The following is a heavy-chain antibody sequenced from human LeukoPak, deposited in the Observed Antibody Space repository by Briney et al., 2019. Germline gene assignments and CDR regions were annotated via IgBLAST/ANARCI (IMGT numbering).Heavy chain of an antibody. CDR1: GFTFSSYA. V-gene: IGHV3-23*01. D-gene: IGHD2-2*01. Sequence: GGSLRLSCAASGFTFSSYAMSWVRQAPGKGLEWVSGIIGGAGGTYYADSVKGRFTISRDNAKNTLYLQMNSLRAEDTAVYYCAHGSMYQLDYWGQGTLVTVSS. CDR3: AHGSMYQLDY. J-gene: IGHJ4*02. CDR2: IIGGAGGT.